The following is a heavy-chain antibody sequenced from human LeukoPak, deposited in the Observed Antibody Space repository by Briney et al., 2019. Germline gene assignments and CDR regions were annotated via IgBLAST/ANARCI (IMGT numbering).Heavy chain of an antibody. CDR1: GFTFSNYA. CDR2: ITSAGAP. Sequence: GGSLRLSCAASGFTFSNYAVMWVRQAPGQGREWVSAITSAGAPRYADSVKGRFTISRDNPKNTLYLQMNSLRAENTAQYFCARDPNGDYIGAFEFWGQGTGVTVSS. CDR3: ARDPNGDYIGAFEF. V-gene: IGHV3-23*01. J-gene: IGHJ3*01. D-gene: IGHD4-17*01.